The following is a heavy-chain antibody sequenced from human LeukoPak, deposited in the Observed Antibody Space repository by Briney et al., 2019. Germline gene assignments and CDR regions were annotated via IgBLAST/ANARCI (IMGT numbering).Heavy chain of an antibody. CDR1: GFTFSNYS. CDR2: ISSSSSYI. D-gene: IGHD5-24*01. V-gene: IGHV3-21*01. Sequence: GGSLRLSCAASGFTFSNYSMNWVRQAPGKGLEWVSSISSSSSYIYYADSVKGRFTISRDNAKNSLYLQMNSLRAEDTAVYYCARVRGYYYGMDVWGQGTTVTVSS. J-gene: IGHJ6*02. CDR3: ARVRGYYYGMDV.